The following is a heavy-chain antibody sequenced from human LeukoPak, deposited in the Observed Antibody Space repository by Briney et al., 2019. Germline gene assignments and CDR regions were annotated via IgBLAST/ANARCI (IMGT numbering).Heavy chain of an antibody. CDR2: IAAYNGNT. V-gene: IGHV1-18*04. D-gene: IGHD2-15*01. CDR1: GYTFTGYY. CDR3: ARDLVFCSGGSCWDY. Sequence: ASVKVSCKASGYTFTGYYMHWVRQAPGQGLEWMGWIAAYNGNTNYAQKFQGRVTMTTDTSTSTAYVELRSLRSDDTAVYYCARDLVFCSGGSCWDYWGQGTLVTVSS. J-gene: IGHJ4*02.